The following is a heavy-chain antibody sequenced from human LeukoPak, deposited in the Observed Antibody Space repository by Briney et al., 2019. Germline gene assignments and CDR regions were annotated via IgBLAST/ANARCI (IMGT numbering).Heavy chain of an antibody. Sequence: SETLSLTCTVSGGSISSSSYYWGWIRQPPGKGLEWIGSIYYSGSTYYNPSLKSRVTISVDTSKNQFSLKLSSVTAADTAVYYCASRLTTTLDMDVWGKGTTVTVSS. D-gene: IGHD4-11*01. CDR3: ASRLTTTLDMDV. CDR1: GGSISSSSYY. J-gene: IGHJ6*03. CDR2: IYYSGST. V-gene: IGHV4-39*01.